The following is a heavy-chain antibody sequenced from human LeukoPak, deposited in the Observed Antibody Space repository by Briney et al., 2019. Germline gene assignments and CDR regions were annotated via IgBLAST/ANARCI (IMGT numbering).Heavy chain of an antibody. CDR2: ISGSDDNT. Sequence: GGSLRLTCAASGFTFSSYSMNWVRQAPGKGLEWVSTISGSDDNTYYADSVKGRFTISRGISKNTLYLQMNSLRADDTAVYYCANDFDHWGQGTLVTVSS. CDR3: ANDFDH. CDR1: GFTFSSYS. V-gene: IGHV3-23*01. J-gene: IGHJ4*02.